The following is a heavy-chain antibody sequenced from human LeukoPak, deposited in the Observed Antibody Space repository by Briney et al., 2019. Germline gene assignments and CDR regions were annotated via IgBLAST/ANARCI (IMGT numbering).Heavy chain of an antibody. D-gene: IGHD2-2*01. V-gene: IGHV3-9*01. J-gene: IGHJ5*02. CDR3: AKGLDIVVVPAAADA. Sequence: GRSLRLSCAASGFTFDDYAMHWVRQAPGKGLEWVSGISWNSGSIGYADSVKGRFTISRDNAKNSLYLQMNSLRAEDTALYYCAKGLDIVVVPAAADAWGQGTLVTASS. CDR2: ISWNSGSI. CDR1: GFTFDDYA.